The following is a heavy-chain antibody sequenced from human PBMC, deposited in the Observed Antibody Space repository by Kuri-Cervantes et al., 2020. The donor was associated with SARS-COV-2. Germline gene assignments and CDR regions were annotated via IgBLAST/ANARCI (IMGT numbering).Heavy chain of an antibody. CDR3: ARVEEYGDSYYYYYGMDV. J-gene: IGHJ6*02. V-gene: IGHV1-69*13. D-gene: IGHD4-17*01. CDR1: GGTFSSYA. Sequence: SVKVSCKASGGTFSSYAISWVRQAPGQGLEWMGGIIPIFGTANYAQKFQGRVTITADESTSTAYMELSSLRSGDTAVYYCARVEEYGDSYYYYYGMDVWGQGTTVTISS. CDR2: IIPIFGTA.